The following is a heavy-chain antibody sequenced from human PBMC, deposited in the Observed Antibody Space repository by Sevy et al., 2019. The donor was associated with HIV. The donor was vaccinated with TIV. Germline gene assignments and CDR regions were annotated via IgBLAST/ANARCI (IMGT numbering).Heavy chain of an antibody. CDR3: ARNGGYADYGMDV. CDR1: GFTFSSYS. V-gene: IGHV3-48*01. D-gene: IGHD2-2*01. CDR2: MNSITSTI. J-gene: IGHJ6*02. Sequence: GGSLRLSCVGSGFTFSSYSMNWVRQAPGKGLEWLSYMNSITSTIYYAYSVKGRFTISRDNAKNSVSLQMPSLGAEDTAVYYCARNGGYADYGMDVWGQGTTVTVSS.